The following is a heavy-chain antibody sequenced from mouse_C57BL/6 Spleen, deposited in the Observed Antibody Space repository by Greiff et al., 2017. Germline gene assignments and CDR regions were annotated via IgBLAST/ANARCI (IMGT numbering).Heavy chain of an antibody. D-gene: IGHD2-3*01. CDR3: ARGDCYPYHDAMDY. CDR2: ISYDGSN. CDR1: GYSITSGYY. V-gene: IGHV3-6*01. J-gene: IGHJ4*01. Sequence: VQLKESGPGLVKPSQSLSLTCSVTGYSITSGYYWNWIRQFPGNKLEWMGYISYDGSNNYNPSLKNRISLTRDTSKNQFFLKLNSVTTEDTATYYCARGDCYPYHDAMDYGGQGTSVTVSS.